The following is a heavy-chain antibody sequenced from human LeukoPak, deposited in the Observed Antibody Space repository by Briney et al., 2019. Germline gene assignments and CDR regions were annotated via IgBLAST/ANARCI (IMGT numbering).Heavy chain of an antibody. CDR2: ISGDGGST. Sequence: GGSLRLSCAASGFTFDDYAMHWVRQAPGKGPEWVSLISGDGGSTYYADSVKGRFTISRDNSKNTLYLQMNSLRAEDTAVCYCAKRQGYMDVWGKGTTVTVSS. V-gene: IGHV3-43*02. J-gene: IGHJ6*03. CDR3: AKRQGYMDV. CDR1: GFTFDDYA.